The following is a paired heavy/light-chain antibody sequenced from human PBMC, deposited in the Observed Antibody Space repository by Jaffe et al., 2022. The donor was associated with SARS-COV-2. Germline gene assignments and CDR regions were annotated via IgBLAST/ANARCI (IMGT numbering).Heavy chain of an antibody. J-gene: IGHJ6*02. CDR3: ARGRGGHYGSRLLLSDGMDV. D-gene: IGHD3-10*01. Sequence: EVQLVESGGGLVQPGRSLRLSCAASGFTLDDYAMHWVRQAPGKGLEWVSGMSWNGGSIEYADSVKGRFTISRDNARNSLYLQMNSLRAEDTALYYCARGRGGHYGSRLLLSDGMDVWGHGTTLTVSS. V-gene: IGHV3-9*01. CDR1: GFTLDDYA. CDR2: MSWNGGSI.
Light chain of an antibody. Sequence: SNVLTQPPSVSVSPGQTARITCFGDALPKKYGQWYQQKPGQAPILVIYKDRERPSGIPERFSGSSSGTNVTLTISAVQAEDEADYYCQSAGSSGNFVIFGGGTKLTVL. CDR1: ALPKKY. CDR3: QSAGSSGNFVI. J-gene: IGLJ2*01. V-gene: IGLV3-25*03. CDR2: KDR.